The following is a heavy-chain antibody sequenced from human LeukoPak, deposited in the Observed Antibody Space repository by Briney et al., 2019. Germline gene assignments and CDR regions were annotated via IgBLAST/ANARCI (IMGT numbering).Heavy chain of an antibody. CDR1: GYSISSGYY. J-gene: IGHJ4*02. CDR2: IYHSGST. CDR3: ARGVVASLDYFDY. V-gene: IGHV4-38-2*02. Sequence: SETLSLTCTVSGYSISSGYYWGWIRQPPGKGLEWIGSIYHSGSTYYNPSLKSRVTISVDTSKNQFSLKLSSVTAADTAVYYCARGVVASLDYFDYWGQGTLVTVSS. D-gene: IGHD2-15*01.